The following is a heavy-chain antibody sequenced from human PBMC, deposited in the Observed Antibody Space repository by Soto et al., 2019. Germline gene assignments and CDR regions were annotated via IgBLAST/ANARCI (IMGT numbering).Heavy chain of an antibody. CDR2: IYYSGST. D-gene: IGHD3-22*01. J-gene: IGHJ4*02. CDR3: AREIVEDSSGYFPTFDY. Sequence: SETLSLTCTVSGGSISSYYWSWLRQPPGKGLEWIGHIYYSGSTNYNPSLKSRVTTSVDTSKNQFSLKLTSVTAADTAVYYCAREIVEDSSGYFPTFDYWGQGTLVTVS. CDR1: GGSISSYY. V-gene: IGHV4-59*01.